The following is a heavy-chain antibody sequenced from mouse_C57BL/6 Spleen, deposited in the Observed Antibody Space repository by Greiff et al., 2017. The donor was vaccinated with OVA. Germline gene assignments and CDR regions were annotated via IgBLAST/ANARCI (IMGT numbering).Heavy chain of an antibody. CDR2: IDPSDSYT. J-gene: IGHJ4*01. D-gene: IGHD4-1*01. V-gene: IGHV1-50*01. CDR1: GYTFTSYW. Sequence: QVQLQQPGAELVKPGASVKLSCKASGYTFTSYWMQWVKQRPGQGLEWIGEIDPSDSYTNYNQKFKGKATLTVDTSSSTAYMQLSSLTSEDSAVYYCARGGTGTDAMDYWGQGTSVTVSS. CDR3: ARGGTGTDAMDY.